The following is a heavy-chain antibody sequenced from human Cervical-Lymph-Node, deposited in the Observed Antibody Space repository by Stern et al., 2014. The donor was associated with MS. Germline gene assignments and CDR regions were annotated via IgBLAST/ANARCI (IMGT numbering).Heavy chain of an antibody. CDR3: ARSPATPSGYDRFDY. V-gene: IGHV5-51*03. CDR1: GYLFDDYW. J-gene: IGHJ4*02. Sequence: VQLVQSGAEVKKPGESLKISCEASGYLFDDYWIGWVRQMSGRGLELVAIIFPRDSNTRYSPSVQGQVTISAAKSISTASLQWSSRKAADPAMYSCARSPATPSGYDRFDYWGQGALVTVSS. D-gene: IGHD5-12*01. CDR2: IFPRDSNT.